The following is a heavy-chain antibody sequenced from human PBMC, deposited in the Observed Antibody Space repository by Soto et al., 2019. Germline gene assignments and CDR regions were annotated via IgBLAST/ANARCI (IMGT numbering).Heavy chain of an antibody. J-gene: IGHJ4*02. Sequence: QVQLVQSGAEVKKPGASVKVSCKASGYTFTSYGINWVRQAPGQGLEWMGWINTYDGNTNHAQKFQGRVTMTTDTSTITAYMELRSMSSDDTAVYYCAASQQFDYWGQGTLVTVSS. CDR1: GYTFTSYG. V-gene: IGHV1-18*01. CDR2: INTYDGNT. CDR3: AASQQFDY. D-gene: IGHD6-13*01.